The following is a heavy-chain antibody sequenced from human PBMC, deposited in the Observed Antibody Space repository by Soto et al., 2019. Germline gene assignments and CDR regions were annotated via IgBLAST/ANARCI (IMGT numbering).Heavy chain of an antibody. J-gene: IGHJ4*02. Sequence: AGGSLRLSCAASGFTFRRFAMSWVRQAPGKGLEWVSLISGSGGSTYYADSVRGRFTISRDNSNNTLFLHMDSLRADDTAVFYCATVGNGAAAGLYFEFWGQGTLVTVSS. V-gene: IGHV3-23*01. CDR3: ATVGNGAAAGLYFEF. CDR1: GFTFRRFA. D-gene: IGHD6-13*01. CDR2: ISGSGGST.